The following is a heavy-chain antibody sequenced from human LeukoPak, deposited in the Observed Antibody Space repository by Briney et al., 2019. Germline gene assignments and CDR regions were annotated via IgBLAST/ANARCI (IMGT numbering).Heavy chain of an antibody. V-gene: IGHV3-7*01. CDR1: GSSFSMYW. CDR2: IKHDGSER. J-gene: IGHJ4*02. CDR3: ARNWYFFDY. D-gene: IGHD1-1*01. Sequence: GSLRLSCAASGSSFSMYWMNWVRQAPGKGLEWVANIKHDGSERYYVDSVKGRFTISRDNAKKSLFLQMNSLRAEDTAVYYCARNWYFFDYWGQGNLVTVSS.